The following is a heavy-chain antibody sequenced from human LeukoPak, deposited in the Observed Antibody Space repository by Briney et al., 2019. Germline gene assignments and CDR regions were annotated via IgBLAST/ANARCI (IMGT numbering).Heavy chain of an antibody. D-gene: IGHD3-22*01. Sequence: SETLSLTCTVSGGSISSYYWSWIRQPAGKGLEWIGRIYTSGSTDYSPSLKSRVTMSVDTSKNQFSLKLSSVTAADTAVYYCARDYDSSGHKHFDYWGQGTLVTVSS. V-gene: IGHV4-4*07. CDR2: IYTSGST. CDR1: GGSISSYY. CDR3: ARDYDSSGHKHFDY. J-gene: IGHJ4*02.